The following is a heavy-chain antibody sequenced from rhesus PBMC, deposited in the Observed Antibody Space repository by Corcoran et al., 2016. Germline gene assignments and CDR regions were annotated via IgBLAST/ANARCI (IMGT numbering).Heavy chain of an antibody. CDR3: ARDRGGSRYFDY. CDR1: GGSISSSNW. V-gene: IGHV4-65*01. J-gene: IGHJ4*01. Sequence: QVQLQESGPGLVKPSETLSLTCAVSGGSISSSNWWSWIRQPPGKGLEWIGYISGISGSTYYNPSLKSRVTISTDTSKNQFSLKLSSVTAADTAVYYCARDRGGSRYFDYWGQGVLVTVSS. D-gene: IGHD6-25*01. CDR2: ISGISGST.